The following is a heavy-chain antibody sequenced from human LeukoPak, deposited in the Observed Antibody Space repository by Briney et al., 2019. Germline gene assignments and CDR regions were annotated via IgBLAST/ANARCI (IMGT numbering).Heavy chain of an antibody. V-gene: IGHV3-23*01. CDR2: INANGIGT. D-gene: IGHD5-24*01. Sequence: QPGGSLRLSCAASGFTFDTYAMSWVRQAPGKGLEWVSAINANGIGTFHADSVKGRFTISRDNSKNTLFLQMSSLRAEDTAVYYCAKVHSGWLQWGGFDYWGQGTLVTVSS. J-gene: IGHJ4*02. CDR3: AKVHSGWLQWGGFDY. CDR1: GFTFDTYA.